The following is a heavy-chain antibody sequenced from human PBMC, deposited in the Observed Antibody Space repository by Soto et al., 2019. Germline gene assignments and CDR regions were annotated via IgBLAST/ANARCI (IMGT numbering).Heavy chain of an antibody. D-gene: IGHD2-15*01. Sequence: GGSLRLSCAASGFTFSSYAMSWVRQAPGKGLEWVSAISGSGGSTYYADSVKGRFTISRDNSKNTLYLQMNSLRAEDTAVYSCAKDSPPYCSGGSCPDAFDIWGQGTMVTVSS. CDR3: AKDSPPYCSGGSCPDAFDI. V-gene: IGHV3-23*01. CDR1: GFTFSSYA. J-gene: IGHJ3*02. CDR2: ISGSGGST.